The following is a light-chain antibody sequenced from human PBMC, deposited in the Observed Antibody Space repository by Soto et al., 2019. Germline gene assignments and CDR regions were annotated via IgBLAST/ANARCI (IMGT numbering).Light chain of an antibody. J-gene: IGKJ2*01. CDR2: GAS. V-gene: IGKV3-20*01. CDR3: QQYGSSPYT. CDR1: QSVSSSY. Sequence: IGLTQSPGTLSLSPGERATLSCRASQSVSSSYLAWYQQKPGQAPRLLIYGASSRATGIPDRFSGSGSGTDFTLTISRLEPEDFAVYYCQQYGSSPYTFGQGTKVDIK.